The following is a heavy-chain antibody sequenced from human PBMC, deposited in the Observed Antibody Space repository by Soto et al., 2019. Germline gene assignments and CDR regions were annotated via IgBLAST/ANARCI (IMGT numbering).Heavy chain of an antibody. CDR2: SYWDDDR. V-gene: IGHV2-5*02. CDR1: GFSLNTGGLG. Sequence: QITLKESGPTLVKPTQTLTLTCTFSGFSLNTGGLGVGWIRQPPGKALERLALSYWDDDRRYSPSLKSRPTITKDTSKNQVVLTMTNMDPVDTATYYCAHSRCGGDCLQSYSSHYYYGMDVWGQGTTVTVSS. CDR3: AHSRCGGDCLQSYSSHYYYGMDV. D-gene: IGHD2-21*02. J-gene: IGHJ6*02.